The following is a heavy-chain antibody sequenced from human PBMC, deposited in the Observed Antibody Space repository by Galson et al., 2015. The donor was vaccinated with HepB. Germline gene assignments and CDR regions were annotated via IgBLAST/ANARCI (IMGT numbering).Heavy chain of an antibody. D-gene: IGHD6-13*01. CDR1: EFTFSNYA. V-gene: IGHV3-21*01. CDR2: ISGGSSYI. Sequence: SLRLSCAASEFTFSNYAMTWVRRAPGKGLEWLASISGGSSYIYYRDSMKGRFTISRDNAKNSLYLQMTSLRAEDTAVYYCVRAAYSGTWYAPGDYWGQGTLVTVSS. J-gene: IGHJ4*02. CDR3: VRAAYSGTWYAPGDY.